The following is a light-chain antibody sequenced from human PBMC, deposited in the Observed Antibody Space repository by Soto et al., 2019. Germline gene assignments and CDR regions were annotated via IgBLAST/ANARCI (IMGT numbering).Light chain of an antibody. CDR1: QSVSSN. CDR2: GAS. J-gene: IGKJ2*01. Sequence: EIVMTQSPATLSVSPGERATLSCRASQSVSSNLAWYQQKPGQAPRLLIYGASTRATGIPARFSGSVSGTEFTLTISSLQSEDFAVYYCQQYKNWPTFGQGTKLEIK. CDR3: QQYKNWPT. V-gene: IGKV3D-15*01.